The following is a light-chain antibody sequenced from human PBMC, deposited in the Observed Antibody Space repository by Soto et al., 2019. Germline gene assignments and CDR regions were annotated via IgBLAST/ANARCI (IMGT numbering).Light chain of an antibody. V-gene: IGKV3D-15*01. CDR1: QSINNY. CDR3: QQYHNWPPIT. Sequence: ETLITQSPANLSLSPGETATLSCRAGQSINNYLAWYQQELGQAPRLLIYGASTRATGIPARYSGSRSGTEFTLTISSLQSEDFAIYYCQQYHNWPPITVGPGTRREIK. J-gene: IGKJ5*01. CDR2: GAS.